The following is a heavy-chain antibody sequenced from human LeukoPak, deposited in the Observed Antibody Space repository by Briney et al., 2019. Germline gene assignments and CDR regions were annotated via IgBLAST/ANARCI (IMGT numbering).Heavy chain of an antibody. D-gene: IGHD1-1*01. CDR3: ARDCDWNDVDYYYGLDV. V-gene: IGHV4-61*01. Sequence: PSETLSLTCTVSGGSVSSASYYWSWIRQPPGKGLEWIGDVYYSGSTNYNPSLKSRVTISVDTSKNQFSLKLTSVTAADTAVYYCARDCDWNDVDYYYGLDVWGQGTTVTVSS. CDR2: VYYSGST. CDR1: GGSVSSASYY. J-gene: IGHJ6*02.